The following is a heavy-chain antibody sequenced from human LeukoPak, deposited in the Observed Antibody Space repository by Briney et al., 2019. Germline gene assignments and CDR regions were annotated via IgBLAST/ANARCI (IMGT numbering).Heavy chain of an antibody. J-gene: IGHJ4*02. CDR1: GGSISSSSYY. Sequence: KPSETLSLTCTVSGGSISSSSYYWGWIRQPPGKGLEWIGSIYYSGSTYYNPSLKSRVTISVDTSKNQFSLKLSSVTAADTAVYYCARDRVRGPYDYWGQGTLVTVSS. CDR2: IYYSGST. CDR3: ARDRVRGPYDY. D-gene: IGHD3-10*01. V-gene: IGHV4-39*07.